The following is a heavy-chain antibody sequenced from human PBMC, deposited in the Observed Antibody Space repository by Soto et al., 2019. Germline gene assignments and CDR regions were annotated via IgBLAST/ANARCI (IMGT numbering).Heavy chain of an antibody. J-gene: IGHJ4*02. Sequence: QLQLQESGPGLVKPSETLSLTCTVSGDSISITSYYWGWVRQLPGKGLEWIGSIHYSGSTHYNPSLQSRVTISGDASKKQFSLKLRSVTAADTAVYYCASTKDETLYFDYWGQGTLVTVSS. CDR3: ASTKDETLYFDY. D-gene: IGHD2-15*01. CDR1: GDSISITSYY. V-gene: IGHV4-39*01. CDR2: IHYSGST.